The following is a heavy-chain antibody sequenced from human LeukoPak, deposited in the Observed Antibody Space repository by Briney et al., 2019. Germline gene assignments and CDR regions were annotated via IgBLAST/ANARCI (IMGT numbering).Heavy chain of an antibody. CDR2: IYYSGST. J-gene: IGHJ6*03. V-gene: IGHV4-39*01. CDR1: GGSISSSSYY. CDR3: ARVNCGCDCYIPGDYYYYMDF. Sequence: PSETLSLTCTVSGGSISSSSYYWGWIRQPPGKGLEWIGSIYYSGSTYYNPSLKSRVTISVDTSKNQFSLKLSSVTAADTAVYYCARVNCGCDCYIPGDYYYYMDFWGKGTTVTVSS. D-gene: IGHD2-21*01.